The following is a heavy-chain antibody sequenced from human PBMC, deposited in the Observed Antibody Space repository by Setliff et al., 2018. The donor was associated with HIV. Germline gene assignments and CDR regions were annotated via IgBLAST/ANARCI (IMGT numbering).Heavy chain of an antibody. CDR3: ARVGSDSSGYGFDY. CDR1: GGSISSDNW. V-gene: IGHV4-4*02. J-gene: IGHJ4*02. D-gene: IGHD3-22*01. CDR2: IYHSGST. Sequence: SETLSLTCAVSGGSISSDNWWSWVRQPPGKGLEWIGEIYHSGSTNYNPSLKSRVTISVDKSKNQFFLKLSSVTAADTAVYYCARVGSDSSGYGFDYWGQGTLVTVSS.